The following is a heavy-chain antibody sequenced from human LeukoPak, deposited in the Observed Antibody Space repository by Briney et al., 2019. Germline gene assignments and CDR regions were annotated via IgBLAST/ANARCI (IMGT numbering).Heavy chain of an antibody. CDR3: THSRRSLVDY. J-gene: IGHJ4*02. CDR1: GFSLSTSGVG. CDR2: IYWDDDK. V-gene: IGHV2-5*02. Sequence: KESGPTLVKPTQPLTLTCTFSGFSLSTSGVGVGWIRQPPGKALEWLALIYWDDDKRYSASLKSRLTITKDTSKNQVVLTMTNMDPVETATYYCTHSRRSLVDYWGQGALVTVSS.